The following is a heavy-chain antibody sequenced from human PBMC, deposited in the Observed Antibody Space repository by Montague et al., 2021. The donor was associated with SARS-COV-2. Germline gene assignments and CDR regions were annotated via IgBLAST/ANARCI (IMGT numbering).Heavy chain of an antibody. D-gene: IGHD3-3*02. J-gene: IGHJ4*02. CDR2: IIHSGST. Sequence: SETLSLTCTVYGGSFCGSHWNWIRQPPGKGLEWIGAIIHSGSTNYNPSLKSRVTISVDTSNNQFSLKLTSVTAADTAVYYCARGATNIFGIVDKGLDSWGQGTLVTVSS. CDR3: ARGATNIFGIVDKGLDS. V-gene: IGHV4-34*01. CDR1: GGSFCGSH.